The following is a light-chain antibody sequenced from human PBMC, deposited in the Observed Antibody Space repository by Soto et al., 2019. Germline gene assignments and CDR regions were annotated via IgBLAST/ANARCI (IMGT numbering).Light chain of an antibody. CDR3: QQVNTYPLT. Sequence: DIHLTQSPSFLSASVGDRVTITCRPSQAVPNNMAWYQQKPGKPPKLLIYEEATLHSGVPSRFSGRKSGTQFTLTIDSLQPEDFATYYCQQVNTYPLTFGGGTKVEIK. V-gene: IGKV1-9*01. CDR1: QAVPNN. J-gene: IGKJ4*01. CDR2: EEA.